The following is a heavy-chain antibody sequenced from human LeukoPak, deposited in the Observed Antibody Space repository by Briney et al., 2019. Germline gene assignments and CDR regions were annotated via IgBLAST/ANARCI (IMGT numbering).Heavy chain of an antibody. Sequence: SETLSLTCALSGYFISSGFYWGWIRQPPGKGLEWIGSIYHSGSTYYNPSLKSRLTISVDTSKNQFSLKLFSVTAADTAVYYCARFVGAATTSHVDYWGQGTLVTVSS. CDR3: ARFVGAATTSHVDY. D-gene: IGHD1-26*01. CDR2: IYHSGST. V-gene: IGHV4-38-2*01. CDR1: GYFISSGFY. J-gene: IGHJ4*02.